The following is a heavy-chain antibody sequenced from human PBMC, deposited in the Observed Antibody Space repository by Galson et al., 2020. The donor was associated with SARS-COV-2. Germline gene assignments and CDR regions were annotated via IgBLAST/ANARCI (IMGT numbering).Heavy chain of an antibody. CDR1: GFTFSSYS. CDR2: ISSSSSYI. CDR3: ASLAAAGTLHYYYGMDV. D-gene: IGHD6-13*01. V-gene: IGHV3-21*01. Sequence: GESLKISCAASGFTFSSYSMNWVRQAPGKGLAWVSSISSSSSYIYYADSVKGRFTISRDNAKNSLYLQMNSLRAEDTAVYYCASLAAAGTLHYYYGMDVWGQGTTVTVSS. J-gene: IGHJ6*02.